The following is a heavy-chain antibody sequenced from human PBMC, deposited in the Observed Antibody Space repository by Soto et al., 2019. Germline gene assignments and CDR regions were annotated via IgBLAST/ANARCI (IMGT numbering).Heavy chain of an antibody. J-gene: IGHJ5*02. D-gene: IGHD6-6*01. CDR2: IIPIFGTA. V-gene: IGHV1-69*13. CDR3: ARQKEQLVAWFDP. Sequence: SVQVSCKASGGTFSSYAISWVRQAPGQGLEWMGGIIPIFGTANYAQKFQGRVTITADESTSTAYMELSSLRSEDTAVYYCARQKEQLVAWFDPWGQGTLVTVSS. CDR1: GGTFSSYA.